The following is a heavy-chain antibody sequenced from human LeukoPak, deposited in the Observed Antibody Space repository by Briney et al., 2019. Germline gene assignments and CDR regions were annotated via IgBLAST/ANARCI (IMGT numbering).Heavy chain of an antibody. CDR3: ARGPRYCSGGSCALLFDY. J-gene: IGHJ4*02. Sequence: SETLSLTCTVSGGSINSYYWNWIRQPPGKGLELIGYIYYSGSPTYNPSLKSRVTVSVDTSKNQFSLKLSSVTAADTAVYYCARGPRYCSGGSCALLFDYWGQGTLVTVSS. D-gene: IGHD2-15*01. CDR2: IYYSGSP. CDR1: GGSINSYY. V-gene: IGHV4-59*01.